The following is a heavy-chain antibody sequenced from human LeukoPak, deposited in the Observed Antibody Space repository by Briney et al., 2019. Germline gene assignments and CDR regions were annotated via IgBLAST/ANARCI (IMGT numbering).Heavy chain of an antibody. Sequence: GASVKVSCKVSGYTLTELSMHWVRQAPGKGLEWMGGFDPEDGETIYAQKFQGRATMTEDTSTDTAYMELSSLRSEDTAVYYCATDTTGRDSMDVWGQGTTVTVSS. D-gene: IGHD1-1*01. V-gene: IGHV1-24*01. CDR3: ATDTTGRDSMDV. CDR2: FDPEDGET. CDR1: GYTLTELS. J-gene: IGHJ6*02.